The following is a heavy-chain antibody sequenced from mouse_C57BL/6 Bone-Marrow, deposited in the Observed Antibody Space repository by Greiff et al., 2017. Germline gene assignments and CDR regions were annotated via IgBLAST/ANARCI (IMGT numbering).Heavy chain of an antibody. D-gene: IGHD1-1*01. Sequence: QVQLQQSGAELMKPGASVKLSCKATGYTFTGYWIEWVKQRPGHGLEWIGEILPGSGSTTYNAKFKGKATFTADTSSTTAYMQLSSLTTEDSAIYYCASYGKGFDYWGQGTTLTVSA. J-gene: IGHJ2*01. CDR3: ASYGKGFDY. V-gene: IGHV1-9*01. CDR2: ILPGSGST. CDR1: GYTFTGYW.